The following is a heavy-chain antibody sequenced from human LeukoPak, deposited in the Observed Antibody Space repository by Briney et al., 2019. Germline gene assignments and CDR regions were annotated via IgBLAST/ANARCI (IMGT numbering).Heavy chain of an antibody. V-gene: IGHV4-34*01. CDR1: GGSFSGYY. CDR2: INHSGST. J-gene: IGHJ4*02. CDR3: ARGGDFLVVINPTINFDY. D-gene: IGHD3-22*01. Sequence: PSETLSLTCAVYGGSFSGYYWSWIRQPPGKGLEWIGEINHSGSTNYNPSLKSRVTISVDTSKNQFSLKLSSVTAADAAVYYCARGGDFLVVINPTINFDYWGQGTLVIVSS.